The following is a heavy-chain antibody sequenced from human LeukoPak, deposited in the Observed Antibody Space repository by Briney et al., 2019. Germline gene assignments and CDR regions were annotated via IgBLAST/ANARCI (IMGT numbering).Heavy chain of an antibody. V-gene: IGHV4-59*08. Sequence: ASETLSLTCAVSGGSISDYYWTWIRQPPGKELGWIGYIYNSGSTNYNPSLKSRVTISVDMSKYHFSLKLSSVTAADTAMYYCARRQKLRGPRAGDAFDIWGQGTMVTVSS. CDR1: GGSISDYY. J-gene: IGHJ3*02. CDR2: IYNSGST. D-gene: IGHD4/OR15-4a*01. CDR3: ARRQKLRGPRAGDAFDI.